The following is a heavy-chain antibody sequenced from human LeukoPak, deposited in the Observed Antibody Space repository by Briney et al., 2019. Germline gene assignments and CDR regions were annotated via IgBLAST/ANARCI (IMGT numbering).Heavy chain of an antibody. CDR3: AILGIAVAGTGY. Sequence: GGSLRLSCAASGFTVSDSYMDWVRQAPGKGLEWVANIKQDGSEKYYVDSVKGRFTISRDNAKNSLYLQMNSLRAEDTAVYYCAILGIAVAGTGYWGQGTLVTVSS. V-gene: IGHV3-7*01. J-gene: IGHJ4*02. CDR2: IKQDGSEK. D-gene: IGHD6-19*01. CDR1: GFTVSDSY.